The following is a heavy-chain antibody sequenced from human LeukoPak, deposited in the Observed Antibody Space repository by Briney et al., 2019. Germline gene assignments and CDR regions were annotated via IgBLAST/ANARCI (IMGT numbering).Heavy chain of an antibody. V-gene: IGHV3-21*01. CDR3: AKDLGDYDVWSGSNPYDS. CDR1: GFMYHHFH. Sequence: GVSLTLFCDVSGFMYHHFHMLGLPRARGKGLEWVTYISTTSLYIFYADSVKGRFTISRDNAQNSLLLQMNSLRVDDSAVYYCAKDLGDYDVWSGSNPYDSWGQGTLVAVSS. J-gene: IGHJ5*02. D-gene: IGHD3-3*01. CDR2: ISTTSLYI.